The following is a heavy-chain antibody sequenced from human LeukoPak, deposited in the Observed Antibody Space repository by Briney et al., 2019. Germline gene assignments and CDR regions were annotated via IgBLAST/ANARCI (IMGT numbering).Heavy chain of an antibody. V-gene: IGHV3-30*18. D-gene: IGHD4-17*01. CDR1: GFTFSSYG. J-gene: IGHJ4*02. CDR2: ISYDGSNK. CDR3: AKDKNGDSY. Sequence: GGSLRLSCAASGFTFSSYGMHWVRQAPGKGLEWVAVISYDGSNKYYADSVKGRFTISRDNSKNTLYLQMNSLRAEDTAVYYCAKDKNGDSYWGQGTLVTVSS.